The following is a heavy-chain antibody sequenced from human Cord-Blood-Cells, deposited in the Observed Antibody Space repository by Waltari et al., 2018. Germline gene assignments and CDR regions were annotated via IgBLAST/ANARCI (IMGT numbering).Heavy chain of an antibody. J-gene: IGHJ4*02. CDR1: GGSISSGGYY. Sequence: QVQLQESGPGLVKPSQTLSLTCTVSGGSISSGGYYWSWIRQHPGKGLEWIGYIYSSGSTHYNPSLKSRVTISVDTSKNQFSLKLSSVTAADTAVYYCARAGAAAGSTFDYWGQGTLVTVSS. CDR3: ARAGAAAGSTFDY. V-gene: IGHV4-31*03. CDR2: IYSSGST. D-gene: IGHD6-13*01.